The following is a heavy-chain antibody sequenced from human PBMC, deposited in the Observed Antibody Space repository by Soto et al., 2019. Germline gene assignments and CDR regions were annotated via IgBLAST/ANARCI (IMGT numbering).Heavy chain of an antibody. D-gene: IGHD3-9*01. J-gene: IGHJ3*02. CDR3: ALVLRYFDWQKLYDAFDI. Sequence: QVQLVQSGAEVKKPGSSVKVSCKASGGTFSSYTISWVRQAPGQGLEWMGRIIPILGIANYAQKFQGRVTITADKSTSTAYMELSSLRSEDTAVYYCALVLRYFDWQKLYDAFDIWGQGTMVTVSS. CDR1: GGTFSSYT. V-gene: IGHV1-69*02. CDR2: IIPILGIA.